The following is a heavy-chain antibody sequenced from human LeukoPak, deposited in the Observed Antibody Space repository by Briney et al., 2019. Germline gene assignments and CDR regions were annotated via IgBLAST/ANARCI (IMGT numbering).Heavy chain of an antibody. CDR1: GYTFTSYG. D-gene: IGHD3-22*01. CDR2: ISAYNGNT. V-gene: IGHV1-18*01. J-gene: IGHJ4*02. CDR3: LGTFYYDSSGGDY. Sequence: ASVKVSSKASGYTFTSYGISWVRQAPGQGLERMGWISAYNGNTNYAQKLQGRVTMTTDTSTSTAYMELRSLRSDDTAVYYCLGTFYYDSSGGDYWGQGTLVTVSS.